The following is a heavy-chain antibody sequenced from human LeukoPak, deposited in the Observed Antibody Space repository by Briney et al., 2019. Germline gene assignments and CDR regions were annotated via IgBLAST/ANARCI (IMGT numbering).Heavy chain of an antibody. Sequence: ASVKVSRKASGGTFSSYAISWVRQAPGQGLEWMRGIIPIFGTANYAQKLQGRVTMTTDTSTSTAYMELRSLRSDDTAVYYCARVGLLWFGELLSWFDPWGQGTLVTVSS. D-gene: IGHD3-10*01. V-gene: IGHV1-69*05. CDR3: ARVGLLWFGELLSWFDP. CDR1: GGTFSSYA. CDR2: IIPIFGTA. J-gene: IGHJ5*02.